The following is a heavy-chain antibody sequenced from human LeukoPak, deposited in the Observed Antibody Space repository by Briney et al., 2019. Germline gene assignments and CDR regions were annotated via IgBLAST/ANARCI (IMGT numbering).Heavy chain of an antibody. Sequence: GGSLRLSCAVSGFTFSGFWMSWSRQAPGKGLEWVASISSDGSEGYYADVVKGRFTISRDNAKNSLYLQINSLRAEDTAVYYCARSSYSSSSSVWGQGTMVTVSS. V-gene: IGHV3-7*03. J-gene: IGHJ3*01. CDR2: ISSDGSEG. CDR1: GFTFSGFW. D-gene: IGHD6-6*01. CDR3: ARSSYSSSSSV.